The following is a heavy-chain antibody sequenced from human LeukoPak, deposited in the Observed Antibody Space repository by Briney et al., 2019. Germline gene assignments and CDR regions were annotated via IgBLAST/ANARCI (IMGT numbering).Heavy chain of an antibody. CDR2: IYYSGST. Sequence: SETLSLTCTVSGGSISSYYWGWIRQPPGKGLEWIGSIYYSGSTYYNPSLKSRVTISVDTSKNQFSLKLSSVTAADTAVYYCARLEGYYDSSGYYFVYWGQGTLVTVSS. CDR3: ARLEGYYDSSGYYFVY. V-gene: IGHV4-39*01. D-gene: IGHD3-22*01. CDR1: GGSISSYY. J-gene: IGHJ4*02.